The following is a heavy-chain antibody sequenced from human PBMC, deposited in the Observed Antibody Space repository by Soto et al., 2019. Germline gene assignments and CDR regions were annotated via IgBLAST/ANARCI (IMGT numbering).Heavy chain of an antibody. CDR3: AILKHDYTVA. Sequence: QVQLVQSGAEVKKPGASVKVSCKASGYTFTSYDINGVRQATGQGLEWMGGMNPKSGNTGYAQKFQGRVTMTRNNSISTGYMELSIVRYECTAVYYCAILKHDYTVAWGQGTLVTVSS. J-gene: IGHJ5*02. D-gene: IGHD3-16*01. V-gene: IGHV1-8*01. CDR1: GYTFTSYD. CDR2: MNPKSGNT.